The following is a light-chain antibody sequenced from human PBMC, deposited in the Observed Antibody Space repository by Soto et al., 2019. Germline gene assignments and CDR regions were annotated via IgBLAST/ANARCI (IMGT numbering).Light chain of an antibody. J-gene: IGLJ3*02. CDR2: TND. CDR1: SSNIGSDS. CDR3: AAWDASLSTSV. Sequence: QSVLTQPPSASGTPGQRITISCSGSSSNIGSDSVYWFQQLPGTAPKLLIYTNDQRPSGVPDRFSGSKSGTSASLAISGLRSEDEADYCCAAWDASLSTSVFGGGTKLTV. V-gene: IGLV1-47*02.